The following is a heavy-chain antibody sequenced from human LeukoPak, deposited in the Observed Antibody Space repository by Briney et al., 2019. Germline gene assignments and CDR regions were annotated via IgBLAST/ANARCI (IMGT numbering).Heavy chain of an antibody. CDR3: AKDWAAAGARGDY. Sequence: PGGSLRLSCAASGFTFSSYGMHWVRQAPGKGLEWVAFIRYDGSNKYYADSVKGRFTISRDNSKNTLYLQMNSLRAEDTAVYYCAKDWAAAGARGDYLGQGTLVTVSS. V-gene: IGHV3-30*02. J-gene: IGHJ4*02. CDR2: IRYDGSNK. D-gene: IGHD6-13*01. CDR1: GFTFSSYG.